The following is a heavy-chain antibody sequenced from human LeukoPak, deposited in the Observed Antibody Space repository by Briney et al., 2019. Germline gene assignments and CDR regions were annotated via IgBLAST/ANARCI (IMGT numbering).Heavy chain of an antibody. CDR2: ISANNGDT. Sequence: GASVKVSCKASGYTFTSYGISWVRQAPGQGLEWMGWISANNGDTDYPPKLQDRVTMTTDTYTSTAYTELRSLRSDDTAMYYCARESHETREDYWGQGTLVTVSS. CDR1: GYTFTSYG. D-gene: IGHD1-1*01. CDR3: ARESHETREDY. V-gene: IGHV1-18*01. J-gene: IGHJ4*02.